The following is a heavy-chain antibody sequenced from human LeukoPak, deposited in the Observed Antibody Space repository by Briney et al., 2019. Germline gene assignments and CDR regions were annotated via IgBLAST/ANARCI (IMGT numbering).Heavy chain of an antibody. CDR1: GGSISSYY. V-gene: IGHV4-59*01. D-gene: IGHD3-3*01. Sequence: SETLSLTCTVSGGSISSYYWSWIRQPPGKGLEWIGYIYYSGSTNYNPSLKSRVTISVDTSKKQFSLNLRSVTAADTAVYYCARDNTINFFDYWGQGILATVSS. J-gene: IGHJ4*02. CDR2: IYYSGST. CDR3: ARDNTINFFDY.